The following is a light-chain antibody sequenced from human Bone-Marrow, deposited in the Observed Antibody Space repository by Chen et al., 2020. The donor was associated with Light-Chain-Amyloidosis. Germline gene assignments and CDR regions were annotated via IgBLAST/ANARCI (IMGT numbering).Light chain of an antibody. Sequence: DIVMTQSPVSLSVSLGERATINCKSSQSVYGSDNRNYLAWYQQKPGQPLKVLFYWASTRETGVPDRFSCSGSGTDFTLTIISLQAEDVAVYYCQQYFSLPIIFGQGTRLEIK. CDR3: QQYFSLPII. CDR1: QSVYGSDNRNY. CDR2: WAS. V-gene: IGKV4-1*01. J-gene: IGKJ5*01.